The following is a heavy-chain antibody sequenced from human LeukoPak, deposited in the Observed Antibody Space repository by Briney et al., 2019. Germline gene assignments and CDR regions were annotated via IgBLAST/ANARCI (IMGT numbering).Heavy chain of an antibody. CDR1: GFTFSSYS. D-gene: IGHD1-14*01. V-gene: IGHV3-21*04. CDR2: ISSSSSYI. J-gene: IGHJ4*02. CDR3: AKYRTTSAPPRNFDY. Sequence: GGSLRLSCAASGFTFSSYSMNWVRQAPGKGLEWVSSISSSSSYIYYADSVKGRFTISRDNSKNTLYLQMNSLRADDTAVYYCAKYRTTSAPPRNFDYWGQGTLLTVSS.